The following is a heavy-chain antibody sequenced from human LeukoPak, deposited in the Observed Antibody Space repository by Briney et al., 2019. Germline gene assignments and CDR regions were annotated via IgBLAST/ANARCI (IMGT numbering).Heavy chain of an antibody. CDR3: ARDDYYDSSGHLFDI. CDR2: INPNSGGT. V-gene: IGHV1-2*06. D-gene: IGHD3-22*01. CDR1: GYTSTGYY. J-gene: IGHJ3*02. Sequence: ASVKVSCKASGYTSTGYYMHWVRQAPGQGLEWMGRINPNSGGTNYAQKFQGRVTMTRDTSISTAYMELGRLRSDDTAVYYCARDDYYDSSGHLFDIWGQGTMVTVSS.